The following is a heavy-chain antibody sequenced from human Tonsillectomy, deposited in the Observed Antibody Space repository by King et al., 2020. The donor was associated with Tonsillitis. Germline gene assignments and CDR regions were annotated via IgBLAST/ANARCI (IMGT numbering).Heavy chain of an antibody. V-gene: IGHV3-9*01. CDR3: AKTHYGDYGFDY. D-gene: IGHD4-17*01. CDR2: IIWNSGSI. J-gene: IGHJ4*02. CDR1: GFTFDDYA. Sequence: VQLVESGGGLVQPGRSLRLSCAASGFTFDDYAMHWVRQAPGKGLEWVSGIIWNSGSIGYADSVKGRFTISRDNAKNSLYLQMNSLRAEDTALYYCAKTHYGDYGFDYWGQGTLVTVSS.